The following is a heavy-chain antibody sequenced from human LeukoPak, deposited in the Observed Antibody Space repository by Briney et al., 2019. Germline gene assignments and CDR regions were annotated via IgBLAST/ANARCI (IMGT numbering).Heavy chain of an antibody. Sequence: SETLSLTCTVSGGSISSSSYYWGWIRQPPGKGLEWIGSIYYSGSTYYNPSLKSRVTISVDTSKNQFSLKLSSVTAADTAVYYCASSWGSSVRGFSSFDYWGQGTLVTVSS. V-gene: IGHV4-39*07. CDR3: ASSWGSSVRGFSSFDY. CDR2: IYYSGST. CDR1: GGSISSSSYY. D-gene: IGHD7-27*01. J-gene: IGHJ4*02.